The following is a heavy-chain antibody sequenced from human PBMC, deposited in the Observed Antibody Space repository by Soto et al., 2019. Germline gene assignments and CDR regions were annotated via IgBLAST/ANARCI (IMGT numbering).Heavy chain of an antibody. Sequence: GGSLRLSCAASGFTFSSYGMHWVRQAPGKGLEWVAVIWYDGSNKYYADSVKGRFTISRDNSKNTLYLQMNSLRAEDTAVYYCARDHGSYYYGMDVWGQGTTVTVSS. CDR2: IWYDGSNK. V-gene: IGHV3-33*01. J-gene: IGHJ6*02. CDR1: GFTFSSYG. CDR3: ARDHGSYYYGMDV.